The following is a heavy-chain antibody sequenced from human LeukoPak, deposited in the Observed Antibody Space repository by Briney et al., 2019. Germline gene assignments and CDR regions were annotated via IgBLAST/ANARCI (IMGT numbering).Heavy chain of an antibody. J-gene: IGHJ3*02. D-gene: IGHD3-3*01. CDR1: GGSISSGGYY. V-gene: IGHV4-31*03. Sequence: SETLSLTCTVSGGSISSGGYYWSWIRQHPGKGLEWIGYIYYSGSTYYNPSLKSRVTISVDTSKNQFSLRLSSVTAADTAVYYCARGIFGMVINGFDIWGQGTMVTVSS. CDR2: IYYSGST. CDR3: ARGIFGMVINGFDI.